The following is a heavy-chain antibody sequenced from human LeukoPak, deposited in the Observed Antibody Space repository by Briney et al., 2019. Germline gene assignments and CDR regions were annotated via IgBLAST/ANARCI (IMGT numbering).Heavy chain of an antibody. CDR2: IIPILGIA. V-gene: IGHV1-69*04. Sequence: SVKVSCKASGGTFSSYAISWVRQAPGQGLEWIGRIIPILGIANYAQKFQGRVTITADKSTSTAYMELSSLRSEDTAVYYCARGYYYDSSGYPAGMDVWGQGTTVTVSS. D-gene: IGHD3-22*01. CDR1: GGTFSSYA. CDR3: ARGYYYDSSGYPAGMDV. J-gene: IGHJ6*02.